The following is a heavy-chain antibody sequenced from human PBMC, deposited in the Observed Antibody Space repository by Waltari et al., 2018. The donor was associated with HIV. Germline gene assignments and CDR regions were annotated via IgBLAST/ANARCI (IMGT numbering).Heavy chain of an antibody. CDR1: GGSISSSGYY. Sequence: QLQLQESAPGLVKPSETLSLTCTVSGGSISSSGYYRGWIRQPPGKGLEGIGSIYYSGSTYYNPSLKSRVTISVDTSKNQFSLKLSSVTAADTAVYYCARLGFGELLRFDPIDYWGQGTLVTVSS. V-gene: IGHV4-39*01. D-gene: IGHD3-10*01. CDR3: ARLGFGELLRFDPIDY. CDR2: IYYSGST. J-gene: IGHJ4*02.